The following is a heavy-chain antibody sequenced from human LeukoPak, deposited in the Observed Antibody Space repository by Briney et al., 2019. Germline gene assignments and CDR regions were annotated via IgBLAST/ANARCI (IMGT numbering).Heavy chain of an antibody. CDR2: IYSGGST. D-gene: IGHD3-10*01. Sequence: AGGSLRLSCAASGITVSSNYMSWVRQAPGKGLEWVSVIYSGGSTYYADSVKGRFTISRDNSKNTLYLQMNSLRAEDTAVYYCARGEDCDGFPPQYYFDYWGQGTLVTVSS. V-gene: IGHV3-53*01. J-gene: IGHJ4*02. CDR1: GITVSSNY. CDR3: ARGEDCDGFPPQYYFDY.